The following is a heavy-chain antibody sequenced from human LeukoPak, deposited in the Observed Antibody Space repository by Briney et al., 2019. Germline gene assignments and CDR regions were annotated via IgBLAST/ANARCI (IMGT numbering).Heavy chain of an antibody. Sequence: GGSLRLSCAASGLTFSSYAMSWVRQAPGKGLEWVSTISGRGGSTYYADSVRGRFTISRDNSKNTLYLQVNSLRAEDTAMYYCARNSNGMSNWGQGTLVIVSS. CDR3: ARNSNGMSN. D-gene: IGHD2-8*01. CDR2: ISGRGGST. CDR1: GLTFSSYA. V-gene: IGHV3-23*01. J-gene: IGHJ4*02.